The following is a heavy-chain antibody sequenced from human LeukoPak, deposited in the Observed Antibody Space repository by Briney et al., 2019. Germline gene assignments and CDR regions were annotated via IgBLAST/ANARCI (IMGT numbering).Heavy chain of an antibody. Sequence: PSQTLSLTCTVSGGSISSGDYYWSWIRQHPGKGLEWIGYIYYSGSTYYNPSLKSRVTLSVDTSKNQFSLKLSSVTAADTAVYYCARVTVYYDILTGYYKRGYYFDYWGQGTLVTVSS. CDR1: GGSISSGDYY. CDR3: ARVTVYYDILTGYYKRGYYFDY. D-gene: IGHD3-9*01. V-gene: IGHV4-31*03. CDR2: IYYSGST. J-gene: IGHJ4*02.